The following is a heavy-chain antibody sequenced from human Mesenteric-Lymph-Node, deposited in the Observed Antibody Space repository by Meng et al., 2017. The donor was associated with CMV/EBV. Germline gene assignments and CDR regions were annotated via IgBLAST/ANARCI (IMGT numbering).Heavy chain of an antibody. J-gene: IGHJ4*02. CDR3: APNGAGFGGGWSSFDY. CDR1: FVRCGTYC. V-gene: IGHV4-61*01. D-gene: IGHD6-19*01. CDR2: VSCNGSY. Sequence: FVRCGTYCGSWVRQTAGEGLECIGYVSCNGSYEDNPSRRIPISMAIYTSENQLSLRMNSMNDADTAIYYSAPNGAGFGGGWSSFDYWGQGTLVTVSS.